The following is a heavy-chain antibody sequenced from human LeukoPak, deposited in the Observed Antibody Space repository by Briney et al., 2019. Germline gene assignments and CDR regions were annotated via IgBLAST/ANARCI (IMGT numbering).Heavy chain of an antibody. D-gene: IGHD3-22*01. CDR1: GFSLNTYD. CDR3: AREMLDYYDSSGYHKYFQH. Sequence: PGGSLRLSCVVSGFSLNTYDMTWVRQAPGKGLEWVATLGINGASVYYADFVRGRFTISGDNSKNTLYLQMNSLRAEDTAVYYCAREMLDYYDSSGYHKYFQHWGQGTLVTVSS. J-gene: IGHJ1*01. V-gene: IGHV3-23*01. CDR2: LGINGASV.